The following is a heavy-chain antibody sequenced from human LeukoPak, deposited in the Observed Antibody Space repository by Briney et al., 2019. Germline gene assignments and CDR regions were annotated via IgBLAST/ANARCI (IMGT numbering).Heavy chain of an antibody. J-gene: IGHJ3*02. CDR3: FFKKKTAYEILTGYYKPPMRDAFDI. CDR2: IYPGDSDT. D-gene: IGHD3-9*01. CDR1: GYSFPSYW. V-gene: IGHV5-51*01. Sequence: GESLKISCKGSGYSFPSYWIGWVRQRPGKGLEWMGSIYPGDSDTGYSPSFQGQGTISADKSISTAFLQWSSVKASDTAMYFFFFKKKTAYEILTGYYKPPMRDAFDIWGQGTMVTVSS.